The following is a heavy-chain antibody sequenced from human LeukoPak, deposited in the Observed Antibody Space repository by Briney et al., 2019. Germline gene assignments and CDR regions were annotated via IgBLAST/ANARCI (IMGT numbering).Heavy chain of an antibody. D-gene: IGHD5-24*01. CDR1: AFTSGKYW. J-gene: IGHJ5*02. CDR2: IKQDTGET. CDR3: ARASDPWLQLT. V-gene: IGHV3-7*04. Sequence: GRSLRPACPASAFTSGKYWIMCVRPTPGEGLEWVGNIKQDTGETRYADSLSGRFSIYRDNAQTSLYLQMNSLRAEDTAVYYCARASDPWLQLTWGQGTLVTVSS.